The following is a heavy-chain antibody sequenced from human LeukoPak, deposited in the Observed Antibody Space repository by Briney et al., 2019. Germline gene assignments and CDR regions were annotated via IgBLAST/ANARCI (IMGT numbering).Heavy chain of an antibody. CDR1: GFTFSGSA. CDR3: TRLSEQWLVRDDAFDI. V-gene: IGHV3-73*01. D-gene: IGHD6-19*01. Sequence: PGGSLRLSCAASGFTFSGSAMHWVRQASGKGLEWVGRIRSKANSYATAYAASVKGRFTISRDDSKNTAYLQMNSLKTEDTAVYYCTRLSEQWLVRDDAFDIWGQGTMVTVSS. CDR2: IRSKANSYAT. J-gene: IGHJ3*02.